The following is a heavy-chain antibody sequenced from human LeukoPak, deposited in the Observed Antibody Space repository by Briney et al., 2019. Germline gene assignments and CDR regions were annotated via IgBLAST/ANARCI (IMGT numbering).Heavy chain of an antibody. CDR2: IYSGGST. V-gene: IGHV3-66*01. CDR3: ARDFGGIGYCSSTSCFPLDH. Sequence: PGGSLRLSCAASGFTVSSNYMSWVRQAPGKGLEWVSVIYSGGSTYYADSVKGRFTISRDNAKNSLYLQMNSLRAEDTAVYYCARDFGGIGYCSSTSCFPLDHWGQGTLVTVSS. CDR1: GFTVSSNY. D-gene: IGHD2-2*01. J-gene: IGHJ4*02.